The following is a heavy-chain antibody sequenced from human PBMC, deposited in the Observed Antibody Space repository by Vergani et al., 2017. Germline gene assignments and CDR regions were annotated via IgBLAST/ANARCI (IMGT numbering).Heavy chain of an antibody. CDR3: ARGRSAAIVSWFDP. CDR1: GYTFTSYA. J-gene: IGHJ5*02. D-gene: IGHD2-2*01. Sequence: QVQLVQSGAEVKKPGASVKVSCKASGYTFTSYAMHWVRQAPGQRLEWMGWINAGNGNTKYSQKLQGRVTITRDTSASTAYMELSSLRSEDTAVYYCARGRSAAIVSWFDPWGQGTLVTVSS. V-gene: IGHV1-3*01. CDR2: INAGNGNT.